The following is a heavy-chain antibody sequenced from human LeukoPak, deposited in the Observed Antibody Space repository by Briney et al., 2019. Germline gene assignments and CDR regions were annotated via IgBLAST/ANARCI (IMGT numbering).Heavy chain of an antibody. CDR1: GFAFSSYW. J-gene: IGHJ4*02. D-gene: IGHD6-13*01. CDR2: IKQDGSEK. V-gene: IGHV3-7*01. CDR3: VRAGGSSWADY. Sequence: GGSLRLSCAASGFAFSSYWMSWVRQAPGEGLEWVANIKQDGSEKYYVDSVKGRFTISRDDAKNSLYLQMNSLRAEDTAVYYCVRAGGSSWADYWGQGTLVTVSS.